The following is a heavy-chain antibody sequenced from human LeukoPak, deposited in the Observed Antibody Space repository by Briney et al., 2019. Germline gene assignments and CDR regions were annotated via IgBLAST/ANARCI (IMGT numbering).Heavy chain of an antibody. CDR3: ARSVEGYCSGGSCYSYYYYMDV. D-gene: IGHD2-15*01. CDR1: GGSINSYY. Sequence: PSETLSLTCTVSGGSINSYYRSWIQQPPGKGLECIGYIHYTGSTNYNPSLRSRVTISVDTSKNQFSLKLSSVTAADTAVYYCARSVEGYCSGGSCYSYYYYMDVWGKGTTVTVSS. J-gene: IGHJ6*03. V-gene: IGHV4-59*01. CDR2: IHYTGST.